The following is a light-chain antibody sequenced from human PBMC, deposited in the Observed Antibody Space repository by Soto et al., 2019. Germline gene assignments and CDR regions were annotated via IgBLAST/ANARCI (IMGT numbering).Light chain of an antibody. CDR3: QQYGTSPYT. Sequence: EIVLTQSPGTLSLSPGERATLSCRASQSVSLNYLAWYQQKPGQTPRLLMYGASSRATGIPDRFSAGGSGTDFTLTITRLEPEDFAVYYCQQYGTSPYTFGQGTKVEIK. CDR1: QSVSLNY. J-gene: IGKJ2*01. CDR2: GAS. V-gene: IGKV3-20*01.